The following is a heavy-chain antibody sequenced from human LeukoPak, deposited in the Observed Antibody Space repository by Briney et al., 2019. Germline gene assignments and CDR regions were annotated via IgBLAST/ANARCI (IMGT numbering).Heavy chain of an antibody. V-gene: IGHV3-23*01. CDR3: AKVYTAMVLSRLDY. Sequence: GGSLRLSCAASGFTFSSYAMSWVRQAPGKGLEWVSAISGSGGSTYYVDSVKGRFTISRDNSKNTLYLQMNSLRAEDTAVYYCAKVYTAMVLSRLDYWGQGTLVTVSS. CDR1: GFTFSSYA. CDR2: ISGSGGST. D-gene: IGHD5-18*01. J-gene: IGHJ4*02.